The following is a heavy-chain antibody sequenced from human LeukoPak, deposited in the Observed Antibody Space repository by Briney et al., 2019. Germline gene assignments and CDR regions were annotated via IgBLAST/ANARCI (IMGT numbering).Heavy chain of an antibody. V-gene: IGHV4-59*01. CDR2: IYYSGST. D-gene: IGHD5-18*01. CDR3: ARSRGYSYGFDY. CDR1: GGSISSYY. J-gene: IGHJ4*02. Sequence: TSETLSLTCTVSGGSISSYYWSWIRQPPGKGLEWIGYIYYSGSTNYNPSLKSRVTISVDTSKNQFSLKLSSVTAADTAVYYCARSRGYSYGFDYWGQGTLVTVSS.